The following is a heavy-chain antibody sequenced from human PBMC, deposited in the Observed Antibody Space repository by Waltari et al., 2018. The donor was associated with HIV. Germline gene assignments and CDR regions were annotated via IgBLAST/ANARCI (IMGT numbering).Heavy chain of an antibody. CDR3: ARIYVSGAFDI. Sequence: EAQLLESGGGLVQLGGSLSVSCVGSGFTSRNYATIWVRQAPGKGLEWVSAIAASYPNTYYSDSVRGRFTVSKDNSENSLHLQMNSLRAEDTALYYCARIYVSGAFDIWGQGTVVTVSS. V-gene: IGHV3-23*01. CDR1: GFTSRNYA. J-gene: IGHJ3*02. D-gene: IGHD3-10*01. CDR2: IAASYPNT.